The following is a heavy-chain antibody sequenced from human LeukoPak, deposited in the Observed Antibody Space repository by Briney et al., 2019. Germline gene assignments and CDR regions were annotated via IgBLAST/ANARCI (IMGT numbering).Heavy chain of an antibody. D-gene: IGHD3-22*01. Sequence: GGSLRLSCAASGFTFSSYAMHWVRQAPGKGLEYVSAISSNGGSTYYANSVKGRFTISRDNSKNTLYLQMGSLRAEDMAVYYCARGLSGYYYDSSGYFDTWGQGTLVTVSS. CDR1: GFTFSSYA. V-gene: IGHV3-64*01. CDR2: ISSNGGST. CDR3: ARGLSGYYYDSSGYFDT. J-gene: IGHJ5*02.